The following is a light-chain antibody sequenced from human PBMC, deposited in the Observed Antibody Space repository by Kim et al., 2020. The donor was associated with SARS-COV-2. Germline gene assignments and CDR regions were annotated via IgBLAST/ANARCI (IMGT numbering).Light chain of an antibody. Sequence: QSALTQPASVSGSPGRSITISCTGTNSDVGAYKYVSWYQQHPGKAPKLMIYDVSRRPSGVSNRFSGSKSGNTASLTISGLQAEDEADYYCTSYTTSGTLVFGTGTKVTVL. J-gene: IGLJ1*01. CDR2: DVS. V-gene: IGLV2-14*03. CDR3: TSYTTSGTLV. CDR1: NSDVGAYKY.